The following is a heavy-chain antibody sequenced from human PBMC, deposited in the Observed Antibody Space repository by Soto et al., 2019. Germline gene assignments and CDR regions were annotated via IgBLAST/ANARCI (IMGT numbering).Heavy chain of an antibody. CDR3: AKSVRYCLGSSCSPDAFDV. CDR2: ISYDGSNT. J-gene: IGHJ3*01. D-gene: IGHD2-15*01. Sequence: QVHLVESGGGVVQPGMSLRLSCVASGFSFSDSGMHWVRQAPGKGLEWVAAISYDGSNTYDADSVNDRFTISSDNSKNKLYLQMNSLSAEDKAVYECAKSVRYCLGSSCSPDAFDVWGQGTVVSVSS. CDR1: GFSFSDSG. V-gene: IGHV3-30*18.